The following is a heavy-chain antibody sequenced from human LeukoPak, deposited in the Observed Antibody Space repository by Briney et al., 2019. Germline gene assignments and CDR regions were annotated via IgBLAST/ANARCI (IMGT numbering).Heavy chain of an antibody. J-gene: IGHJ5*02. Sequence: SETLSLTCTVSGGSISSYYWSWIRQPPGKGLEWIGYIYYSGSTNYNPSLKSRVTISVDTSKNQFSLELSPVTAADTAVYYCARELAAAGPWGQGTLVTVSS. CDR2: IYYSGST. CDR1: GGSISSYY. V-gene: IGHV4-59*01. CDR3: ARELAAAGP. D-gene: IGHD6-13*01.